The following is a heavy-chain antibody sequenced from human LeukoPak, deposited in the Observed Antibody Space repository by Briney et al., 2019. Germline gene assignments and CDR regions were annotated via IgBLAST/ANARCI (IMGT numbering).Heavy chain of an antibody. Sequence: GGSLRLSCAAPGFTFSNYAMHWGRQAPGKGLEYVSSISSNGGSTYYANSVKGRFTISRDNYKNTLYLQMGSLRAEDMAVYYCARVTRYYYYYMDVWGKGTTVTVSS. CDR2: ISSNGGST. V-gene: IGHV3-64*01. CDR3: ARVTRYYYYYMDV. J-gene: IGHJ6*03. CDR1: GFTFSNYA.